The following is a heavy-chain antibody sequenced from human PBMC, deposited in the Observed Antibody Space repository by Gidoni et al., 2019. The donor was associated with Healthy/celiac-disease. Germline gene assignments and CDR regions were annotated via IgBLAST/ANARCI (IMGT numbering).Heavy chain of an antibody. J-gene: IGHJ3*02. CDR1: GGSISSGSYY. CDR2: IYTSGST. CDR3: ARDSGYYDSSGYYPTDAFDI. V-gene: IGHV4-61*02. D-gene: IGHD3-22*01. Sequence: QVQLQESGPGLVKPSQTLSLTCTVSGGSISSGSYYWSWIRPPAGKGLEWIGRIYTSGSTNYNPSLKSRVTISVDTSKNQFSLKLSSVTAADTAVYYCARDSGYYDSSGYYPTDAFDIWGQGTMVTVSS.